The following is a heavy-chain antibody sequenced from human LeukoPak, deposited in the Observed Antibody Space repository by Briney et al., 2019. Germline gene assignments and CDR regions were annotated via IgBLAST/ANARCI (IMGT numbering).Heavy chain of an antibody. CDR3: AREIDSSGYSNWFDP. V-gene: IGHV4-59*12. CDR2: IYYSGST. CDR1: GGSISNYY. J-gene: IGHJ5*02. D-gene: IGHD3-22*01. Sequence: SETLSLTCTVSGGSISNYYWSWIRQPPGKGLEWIGYIYYSGSTNYNPSLKSRVTMSVDTSKNQFSLKLSSVTAADTAVYYCAREIDSSGYSNWFDPWGQGTLVTVSS.